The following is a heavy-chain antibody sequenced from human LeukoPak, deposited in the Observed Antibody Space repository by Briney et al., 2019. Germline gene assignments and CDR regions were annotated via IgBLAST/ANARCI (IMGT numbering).Heavy chain of an antibody. D-gene: IGHD3-16*01. CDR1: GGSISSGSYY. Sequence: SETLSLTCTVSGGSISSGSYYWSWIRQPAGKGLEWIGYIYYSGSTNYNPSLKSQVTISLDTSKNQFSLNLTSVTAADTAVYYCARFTPQGYGWGGYNRFDPWGQGTLVTVSS. V-gene: IGHV4-61*10. CDR2: IYYSGST. J-gene: IGHJ5*02. CDR3: ARFTPQGYGWGGYNRFDP.